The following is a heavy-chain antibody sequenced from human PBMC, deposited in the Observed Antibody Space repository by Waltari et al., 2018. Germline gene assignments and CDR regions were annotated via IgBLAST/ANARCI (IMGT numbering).Heavy chain of an antibody. CDR3: AGVEMLRDVRGGGWFDP. J-gene: IGHJ5*02. V-gene: IGHV4-59*11. Sequence: QVQLQDAAPGLVNSSETLSLPCTVPGRSICSHFQSWIWQPPGKGLEWIGYVYYRGSSNYTTTVKSGVALSVDTTENQISMKLSTVADADTGVYDCAGVEMLRDVRGGGWFDPWGQGTLVTVSS. CDR2: VYYRGSS. CDR1: GRSICSHF. D-gene: IGHD3-10*01.